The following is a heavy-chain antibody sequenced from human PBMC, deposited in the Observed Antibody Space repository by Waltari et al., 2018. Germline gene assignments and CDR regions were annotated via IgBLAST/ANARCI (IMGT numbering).Heavy chain of an antibody. CDR1: GFTVSSNY. D-gene: IGHD6-13*01. V-gene: IGHV3-53*01. CDR3: ATDSSWRLAAAGH. Sequence: EVQLVESGGGFIQPGVSLRLSCAASGFTVSSNYMSWIRQAPGKGLEGVLVIYSGGRTYYADTVKGRFTISRDNSKNTLYLQMSSLRYEDTAVYYCATDSSWRLAAAGHWGQGTLVTVSS. CDR2: IYSGGRT. J-gene: IGHJ4*02.